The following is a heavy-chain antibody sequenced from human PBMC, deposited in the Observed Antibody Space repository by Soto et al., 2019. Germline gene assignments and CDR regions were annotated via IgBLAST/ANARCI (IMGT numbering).Heavy chain of an antibody. V-gene: IGHV2-5*02. CDR2: IYWDDDK. D-gene: IGHD3-10*01. Sequence: QITLKESGPTLVKPTQTLTLTCTFSGFSLSTSGVGVGWIRQPPGKALEWLALIYWDDDKRYSPSLKSRLTITKDTSKNQVVLTMTNMDPVDTATSYCAHGLTMVRGVIITPFHYWGQGTLVTVSS. CDR3: AHGLTMVRGVIITPFHY. CDR1: GFSLSTSGVG. J-gene: IGHJ4*02.